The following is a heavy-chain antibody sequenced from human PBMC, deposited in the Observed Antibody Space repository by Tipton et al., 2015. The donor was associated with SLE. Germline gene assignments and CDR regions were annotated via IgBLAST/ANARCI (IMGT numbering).Heavy chain of an antibody. CDR1: GFTVSSNY. CDR3: AREDGAYYKGWHFDL. J-gene: IGHJ2*01. D-gene: IGHD1-26*01. V-gene: IGHV3-53*01. CDR2: IYSGGRT. Sequence: GSLRLSCAASGFTVSSNYMSWVRQAPGKGLEWVSVIYSGGRTYYADSVKGRFTISRDDSRNTLYLQMDSLRAEDTAVYYCAREDGAYYKGWHFDLWGRGTLVTVSS.